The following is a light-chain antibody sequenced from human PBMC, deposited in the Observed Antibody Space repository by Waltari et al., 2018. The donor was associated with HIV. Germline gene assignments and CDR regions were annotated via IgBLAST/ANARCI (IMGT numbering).Light chain of an antibody. V-gene: IGKV3-20*01. CDR2: GAS. CDR3: HQYGTSPRT. J-gene: IGKJ2*01. Sequence: EIVLAQSPRTLSLSPGERATLSCRASQTVTSNYLAWYQVRPGQAPRLLIYGASIRATGVPDKFSGIGSGTDFTLTIGRLEPEDFAVYYCHQYGTSPRTFGQGSKVEIK. CDR1: QTVTSNY.